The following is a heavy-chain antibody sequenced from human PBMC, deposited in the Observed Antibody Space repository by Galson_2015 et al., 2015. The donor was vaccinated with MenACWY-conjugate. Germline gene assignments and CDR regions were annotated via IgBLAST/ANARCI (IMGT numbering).Heavy chain of an antibody. CDR2: IGIAGDT. CDR3: VGRVSGWSHGFDY. Sequence: SLRLSCAASGFTFTNYDMHWVRQPTGKGLEWVSVIGIAGDTYYLDPVKGRFAISSEDGTNSLYLQMNSLRVEDTSVYYCVGRVSGWSHGFDYWGQGTLVTVSS. CDR1: GFTFTNYD. J-gene: IGHJ4*02. D-gene: IGHD6-19*01. V-gene: IGHV3-13*01.